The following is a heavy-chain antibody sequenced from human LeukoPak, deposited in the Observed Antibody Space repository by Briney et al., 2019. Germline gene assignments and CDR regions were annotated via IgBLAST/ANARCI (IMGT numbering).Heavy chain of an antibody. V-gene: IGHV3-21*01. J-gene: IGHJ6*02. Sequence: PGGSLRLSCAASGFTVSSNYMSWVRQAPGKGLEWVSSISSSSSYIYYADSVKGRFTISRDNSKNTLYLQMNSLRAEDTAVYYCARDCYGDLSVYYYGMDVWGQGTTVTVSS. D-gene: IGHD4-17*01. CDR3: ARDCYGDLSVYYYGMDV. CDR2: ISSSSSYI. CDR1: GFTVSSNY.